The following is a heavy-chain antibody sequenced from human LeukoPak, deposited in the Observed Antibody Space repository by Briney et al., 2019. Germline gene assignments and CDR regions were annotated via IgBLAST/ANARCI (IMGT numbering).Heavy chain of an antibody. Sequence: GGSLRLSCVGSRFSLSSYWMSWVRQAPGKGLEWVANIKQDGNVKQYVDSVKGRFTISRDNAKNTLYLQMNSLRAEDTAVYYCAKELGVYYYYGMDVWGQGTTVTVSS. CDR3: AKELGVYYYYGMDV. D-gene: IGHD2-8*01. J-gene: IGHJ6*02. CDR1: RFSLSSYW. V-gene: IGHV3-7*01. CDR2: IKQDGNVK.